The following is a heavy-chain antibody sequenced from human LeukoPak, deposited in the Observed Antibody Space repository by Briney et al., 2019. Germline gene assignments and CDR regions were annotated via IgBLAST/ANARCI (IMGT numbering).Heavy chain of an antibody. CDR3: ARVLSSTRKLDY. Sequence: SETLSLTCAVYGGSFSGSYWSWIRQPPGKGLEWIGEINHSGSTNYNPSLKSRVTISVDTSKNQFSLKLSSVTAADTAVYYCARVLSSTRKLDYWGQGTLVTVSS. J-gene: IGHJ4*02. V-gene: IGHV4-34*01. CDR2: INHSGST. D-gene: IGHD2-2*01. CDR1: GGSFSGSY.